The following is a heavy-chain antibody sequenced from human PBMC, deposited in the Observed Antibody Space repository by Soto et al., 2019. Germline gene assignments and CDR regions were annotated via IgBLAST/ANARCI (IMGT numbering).Heavy chain of an antibody. CDR2: IRSKTDGGTI. J-gene: IGHJ4*02. CDR3: TTAHPRGPDY. D-gene: IGHD5-12*01. Sequence: EVQLVESGGGLVKPGESLRLSCAASGLSFSNAWMNWVRQAPGKGLEWVGQIRSKTDGGTIFYPAPVKDRFIISRDDSRNTLYLQMNSLKPEDTAGYYCTTAHPRGPDYWGQGTLVTVST. CDR1: GLSFSNAW. V-gene: IGHV3-15*01.